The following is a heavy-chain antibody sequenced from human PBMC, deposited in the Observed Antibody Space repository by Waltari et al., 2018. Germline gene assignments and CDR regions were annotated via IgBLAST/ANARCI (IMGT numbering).Heavy chain of an antibody. V-gene: IGHV3-7*01. CDR2: IKEDGSEK. CDR3: AREGGNLAY. Sequence: EVQLVESGGGLVQPGGSLRLSCADSGFTVSIYWMTWVRQAPGKGLEWVANIKEDGSEKYYVDSVKGRFTISRDNAKNSLYLQMNSLRAEDTAVYYCAREGGNLAYWGQGTLVTVSS. D-gene: IGHD2-15*01. CDR1: GFTVSIYW. J-gene: IGHJ4*02.